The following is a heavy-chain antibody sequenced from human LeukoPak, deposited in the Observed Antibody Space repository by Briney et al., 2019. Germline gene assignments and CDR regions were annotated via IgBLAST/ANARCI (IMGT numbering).Heavy chain of an antibody. CDR1: GYRFISNY. CDR3: AREGSYCVGGDCYSFDF. J-gene: IGHJ4*02. Sequence: GASVTVSCKASGYRFISNYIQWVRQAPGLGPEWMGWMHPGNGNTRYAEKFQGRVTMTRDTSINPAYMDLSSLRSDDTAVYYCAREGSYCVGGDCYSFDFWGQGTLITVSS. D-gene: IGHD2-21*02. CDR2: MHPGNGNT. V-gene: IGHV1-2*02.